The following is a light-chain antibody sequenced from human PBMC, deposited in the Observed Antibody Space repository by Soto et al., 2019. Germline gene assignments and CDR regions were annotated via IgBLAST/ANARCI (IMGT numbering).Light chain of an antibody. J-gene: IGKJ4*01. CDR2: GAS. CDR1: QSVTNS. CDR3: QQYNNWPGT. Sequence: EIVLTQSPATLSLSPGERATLSCRASQSVTNSLAWYQQKPGQAPRLLVYGASTRATGIPARFSGSGSGTEFTLTISSLQSEDFAVYYCQQYNNWPGTFGGGTKVDI. V-gene: IGKV3-15*01.